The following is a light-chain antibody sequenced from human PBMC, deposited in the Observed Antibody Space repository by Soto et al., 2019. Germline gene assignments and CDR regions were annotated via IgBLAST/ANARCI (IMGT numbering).Light chain of an antibody. V-gene: IGKV3-20*01. CDR3: QQYGSSSSLT. CDR2: GAS. CDR1: QSVSSSY. J-gene: IGKJ4*01. Sequence: EIVLTQSPGTLSLSPGERATLSCRASQSVSSSYLAWYQQKPGQAPRLLIYGASSRATGIPDGFSGSGSGTDFTLTISRLEPEDFAVYYCQQYGSSSSLTFGGGTKVEIK.